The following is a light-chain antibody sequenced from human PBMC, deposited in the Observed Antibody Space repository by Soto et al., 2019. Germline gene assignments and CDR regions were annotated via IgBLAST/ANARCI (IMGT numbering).Light chain of an antibody. CDR3: QQYGRSPFT. CDR1: QTVSTNF. CDR2: GAS. J-gene: IGKJ3*01. Sequence: EIVLTQSPGTLSLSPGERATLSCRASQTVSTNFLAWYQQKPGQAPRLLIYGASSRATGTPDRFSGSGSGTDFTLTISRLEPEDFAVYYCQQYGRSPFTFGPGTKVDIK. V-gene: IGKV3-20*01.